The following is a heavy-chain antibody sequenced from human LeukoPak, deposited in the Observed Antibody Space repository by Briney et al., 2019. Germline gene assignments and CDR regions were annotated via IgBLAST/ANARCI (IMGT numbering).Heavy chain of an antibody. CDR3: ARFTGTYLAY. Sequence: SETLSLTCTVSGGSISSYYWSWIRQPAGKGLEWIGHISYSGSTRYNSSLNSRVTISVDTSKNQFSLKLTSVTAADTAVYYCARFTGTYLAYWGQGILVTVSS. CDR1: GGSISSYY. CDR2: ISYSGST. V-gene: IGHV4-59*01. D-gene: IGHD2-8*02. J-gene: IGHJ4*02.